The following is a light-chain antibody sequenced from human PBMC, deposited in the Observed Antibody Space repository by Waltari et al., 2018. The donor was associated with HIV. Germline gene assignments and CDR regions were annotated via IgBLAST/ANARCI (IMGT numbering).Light chain of an antibody. CDR2: KAS. CDR3: QQYYSYST. J-gene: IGKJ3*01. Sequence: DIPLTQSPSTVSASVGDRITITCRANQTVYHWLAWYQQRPGKAPKLLIYKASTLESGVPPRFSGSGSGTEFTLTISGLQSDDFATYYCQQYYSYSTFGPGTKVDIK. V-gene: IGKV1-5*03. CDR1: QTVYHW.